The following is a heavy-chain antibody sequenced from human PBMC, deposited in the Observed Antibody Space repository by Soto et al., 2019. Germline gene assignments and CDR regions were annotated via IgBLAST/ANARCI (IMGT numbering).Heavy chain of an antibody. CDR3: ARTIIVGAFDP. J-gene: IGHJ5*02. D-gene: IGHD2-21*01. Sequence: GGSLRLSCAASGFNFNSSTINWVRQAPGKRLEWLSSISSNGYLFSTDWVRGRFTISRDNAKNSVYLQMNSLRAEDTAVYHCARTIIVGAFDPWGQGTLVTVSS. CDR2: ISSNGYL. V-gene: IGHV3-21*01. CDR1: GFNFNSST.